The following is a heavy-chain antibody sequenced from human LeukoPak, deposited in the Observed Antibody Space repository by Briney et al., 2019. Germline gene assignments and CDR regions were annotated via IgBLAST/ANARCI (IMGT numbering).Heavy chain of an antibody. CDR1: GYTFTDYY. CDR3: ARDPRPYSGSYSDY. CDR2: SNPNNGDT. D-gene: IGHD1-26*01. V-gene: IGHV1-2*02. J-gene: IGHJ4*02. Sequence: ASVRVSCKASGYTFTDYYTHWVRQAPGQGLEWMGWSNPNNGDTNYAQKFQGRVTMTTDTSTSTVYMELSSLRSEDAAVYYCARDPRPYSGSYSDYWGQGTLVTVSS.